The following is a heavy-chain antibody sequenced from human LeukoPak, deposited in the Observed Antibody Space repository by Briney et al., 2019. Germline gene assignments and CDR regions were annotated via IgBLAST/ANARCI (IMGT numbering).Heavy chain of an antibody. D-gene: IGHD3-16*01. CDR1: GVSVSSGSYY. CDR2: IYYSGST. V-gene: IGHV4-61*01. Sequence: SETLSLTCTVSGVSVSSGSYYWSWIRQPPGKGLEWIGYIYYSGSTNYNPSLKSRVTISVDTSKNQFSLKLSSVTAADTAVYYCARELRARDAFDIWGQGTMVTVSS. J-gene: IGHJ3*02. CDR3: ARELRARDAFDI.